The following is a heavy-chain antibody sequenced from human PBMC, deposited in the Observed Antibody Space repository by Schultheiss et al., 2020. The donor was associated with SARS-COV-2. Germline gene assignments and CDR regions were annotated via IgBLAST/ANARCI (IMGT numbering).Heavy chain of an antibody. J-gene: IGHJ3*02. CDR1: GFTFSSYW. V-gene: IGHV3-74*01. CDR3: AKGSRDYYDSSGYYAFDI. CDR2: INSDGSST. Sequence: GGSLRLSCAASGFTFSSYWMHWVRQAPGKGLVWVSHINSDGSSTSYADSVKGRFTISRDNSKNTLYLQMNSLRAEDTAVYYCAKGSRDYYDSSGYYAFDIWGQGTMVTVSS. D-gene: IGHD3-22*01.